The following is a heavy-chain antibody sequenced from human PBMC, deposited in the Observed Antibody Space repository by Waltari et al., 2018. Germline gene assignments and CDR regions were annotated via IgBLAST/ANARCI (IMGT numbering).Heavy chain of an antibody. V-gene: IGHV1-69*01. J-gene: IGHJ6*03. CDR3: ARGLAARKYYYYYYMDV. D-gene: IGHD6-6*01. CDR1: GGTFSSYA. CDR2: SIPIVSKA. Sequence: QVQLVQSGAEVKKPGSSVKVSCKASGGTFSSYAISWVRQAPGQGREWMGASIPIVSKANYTQKCQGRGTITADESTSTAYMELSSLRSEDTAVYYCARGLAARKYYYYYYMDVWGKGTTVTVSS.